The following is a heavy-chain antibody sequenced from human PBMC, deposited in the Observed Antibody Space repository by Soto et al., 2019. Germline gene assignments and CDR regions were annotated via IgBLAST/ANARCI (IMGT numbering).Heavy chain of an antibody. D-gene: IGHD1-26*01. J-gene: IGHJ4*02. CDR1: GFTFSSYG. Sequence: GGSLRLSCAASGFTFSSYGMHWVRQAPGKGLEWVAVIWYDGSNKYYADSVKGRFTISRDNSKNTLYLQMNSLRAEDTAVFYGAGEGATIPFDYWGQGTLVTVSS. CDR2: IWYDGSNK. CDR3: AGEGATIPFDY. V-gene: IGHV3-33*01.